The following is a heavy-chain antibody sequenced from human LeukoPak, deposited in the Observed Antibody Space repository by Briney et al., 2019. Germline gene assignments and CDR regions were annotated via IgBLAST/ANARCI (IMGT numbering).Heavy chain of an antibody. CDR2: INTDGSST. Sequence: TGGSLRLSCAASGFTFSSYWMHWVRQAPGKGLVWVSRINTDGSSTSYADSVKGRFTISRDNAKNTLYLQMNSLRAEDTAVYYCARVKDTSYGMDAWGQGTTLTVSS. CDR3: ARVKDTSYGMDA. D-gene: IGHD2-15*01. CDR1: GFTFSSYW. V-gene: IGHV3-74*01. J-gene: IGHJ6*02.